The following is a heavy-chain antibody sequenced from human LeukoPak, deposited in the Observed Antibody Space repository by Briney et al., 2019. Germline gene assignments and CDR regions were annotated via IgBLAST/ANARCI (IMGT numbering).Heavy chain of an antibody. V-gene: IGHV4-34*01. CDR2: INHSGST. CDR1: GGSFSGYY. Sequence: PSETLSLTCAVSGGSFSGYYWSWIRQPPGKGLEWIGEINHSGSTNYNPSLKSRVTISVDTSKNQFSLKLSSVTAADTAVYYCARYIVGATTPDAFDIWGQGTMVTVSS. J-gene: IGHJ3*02. D-gene: IGHD1-26*01. CDR3: ARYIVGATTPDAFDI.